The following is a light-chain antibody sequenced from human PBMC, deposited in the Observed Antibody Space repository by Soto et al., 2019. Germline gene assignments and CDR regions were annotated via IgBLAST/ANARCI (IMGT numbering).Light chain of an antibody. CDR3: QQSYSNPYT. CDR2: AAS. V-gene: IGKV1-39*01. J-gene: IGKJ2*01. CDR1: QMISTY. Sequence: DIQMTQSPSSLSASVGDRVTITCRTSQMISTYLNWYQLKPGKAPKLLIYAASNLQSGVPSRFSGSGSGTDFTLTIRSLQPEDFAIYFCQQSYSNPYTFGQGTNLEIK.